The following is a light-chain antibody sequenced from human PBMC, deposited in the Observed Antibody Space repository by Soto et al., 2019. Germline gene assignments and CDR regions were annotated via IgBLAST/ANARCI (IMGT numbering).Light chain of an antibody. CDR3: QQYGSSPPYT. CDR2: GAS. Sequence: EIVLTQSPGTLSLSPGERATLSCRASQSVSSSYLAWYQQKPGQAPRLRIYGASSRATGIPDRFSGSGSGTDFTLTISRLEPEDFAVYYCQQYGSSPPYTFGQGTKLELK. J-gene: IGKJ2*01. V-gene: IGKV3-20*01. CDR1: QSVSSSY.